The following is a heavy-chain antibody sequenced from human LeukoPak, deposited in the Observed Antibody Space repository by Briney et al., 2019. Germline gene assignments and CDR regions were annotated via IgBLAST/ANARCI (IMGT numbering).Heavy chain of an antibody. V-gene: IGHV3-49*05. Sequence: KPGRSLRLSCTASGFTFGDYAMSWFRQAPGKGLEWVGFIRSKAYGGTTEYAASVKGRFTISRDDSKSIAYLQMNSLKTEDTAVYYCTRNVATPRGRFFGYWGQGTLVTVSS. CDR2: IRSKAYGGTT. CDR3: TRNVATPRGRFFGY. J-gene: IGHJ4*02. D-gene: IGHD5-12*01. CDR1: GFTFGDYA.